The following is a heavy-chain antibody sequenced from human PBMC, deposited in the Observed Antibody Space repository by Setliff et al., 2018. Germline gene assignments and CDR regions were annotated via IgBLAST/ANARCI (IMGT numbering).Heavy chain of an antibody. D-gene: IGHD3-22*01. J-gene: IGHJ3*02. Sequence: KTSETLSLTCAVSGGSISNANWWSWVRQPPGKGLEWIGEIYNSGSTYYNPSLKSRVTMSVDTSKNQFSLKLSSVTAADTAVYYCARGLSYYDSSGSLLAPYAFDIWGQGTMVTVSS. CDR2: IYNSGST. CDR3: ARGLSYYDSSGSLLAPYAFDI. CDR1: GGSISNANW. V-gene: IGHV4-4*02.